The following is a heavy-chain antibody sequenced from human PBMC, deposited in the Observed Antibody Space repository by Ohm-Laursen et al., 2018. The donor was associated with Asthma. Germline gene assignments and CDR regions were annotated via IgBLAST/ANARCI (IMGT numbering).Heavy chain of an antibody. CDR2: INAGNGNT. CDR1: GFTFTAYT. CDR3: ARRGGSGWYFD. J-gene: IGHJ4*02. Sequence: ASVKVSCKASGFTFTAYTIYWVRQAPGQRLEWMGWINAGNGNTKYSQKFQGRVTITRDTSASTAYMELSSLRSEDTAVYYCARRGGSGWYFDWGQGTLVTASS. D-gene: IGHD6-19*01. V-gene: IGHV1-3*01.